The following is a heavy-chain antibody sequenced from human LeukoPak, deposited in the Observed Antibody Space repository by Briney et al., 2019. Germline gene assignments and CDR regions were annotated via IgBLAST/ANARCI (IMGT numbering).Heavy chain of an antibody. V-gene: IGHV6-1*01. J-gene: IGHJ4*02. CDR3: ARGAYSYDTLDY. D-gene: IGHD5-18*01. CDR1: RDIVSSNSAA. CDR2: TYYRSKWYN. Sequence: SQTLSLTCAISRDIVSSNSAAWNWIRQSPSRGLEWQGRTYYRSKWYNDYAVSVKSRITINPDTSKNQFSLQLNSVTPEDTAVYYCARGAYSYDTLDYWGQGTLVTVSS.